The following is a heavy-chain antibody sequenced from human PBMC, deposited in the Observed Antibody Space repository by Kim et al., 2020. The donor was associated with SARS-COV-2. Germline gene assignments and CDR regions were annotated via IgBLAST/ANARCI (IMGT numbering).Heavy chain of an antibody. J-gene: IGHJ5*02. CDR3: ARETEYNWFDT. CDR1: GGSISTKY. V-gene: IGHV4-59*13. Sequence: SETLSLTCTVSGGSISTKYWSWLRQPPGKGLEWIGYIYYRGSTNYNPSLKSRVTMSVDTSKNQFSLKLTSVTAADTAVYYCARETEYNWFDTWGPGTRV. CDR2: IYYRGST.